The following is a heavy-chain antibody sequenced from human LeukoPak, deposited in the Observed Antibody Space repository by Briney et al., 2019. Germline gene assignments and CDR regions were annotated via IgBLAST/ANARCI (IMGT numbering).Heavy chain of an antibody. D-gene: IGHD6-13*01. V-gene: IGHV3-21*01. Sequence: GGSLRLSCAASGFTFSSYCMNWVRQAPGKGLEWVSSISSSSSYIYYADSVKGRFTISRDNAKNSLYLQMNSLRAEDTAVYYCATATVTGYSSSWFLIDYWGQGTLDTVSS. J-gene: IGHJ4*02. CDR2: ISSSSSYI. CDR1: GFTFSSYC. CDR3: ATATVTGYSSSWFLIDY.